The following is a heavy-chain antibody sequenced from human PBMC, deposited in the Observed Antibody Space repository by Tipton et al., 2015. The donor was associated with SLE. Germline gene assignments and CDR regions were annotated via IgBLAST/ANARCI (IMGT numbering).Heavy chain of an antibody. Sequence: TLSLTCAVYGGSFSGNYWSWIRQPPGKGLEWIGEINHSGSTNYNPSLKGRVTISVDTSKNQFSLKLSSVTAADTAVYYCARDPRGPYYFDYWGQGTLVTVSS. CDR3: ARDPRGPYYFDY. V-gene: IGHV4-34*01. CDR2: INHSGST. CDR1: GGSFSGNY. J-gene: IGHJ4*02.